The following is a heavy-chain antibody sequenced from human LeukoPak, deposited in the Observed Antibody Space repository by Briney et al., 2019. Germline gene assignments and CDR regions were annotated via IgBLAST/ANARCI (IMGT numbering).Heavy chain of an antibody. CDR3: ARYSGSYYYPPAWDL. CDR1: GFTFSNNA. CDR2: TSTSGGSA. J-gene: IGHJ4*02. V-gene: IGHV3-23*01. D-gene: IGHD1-26*01. Sequence: PPGGSLRLSCAASGFTFSNNAMSWVRQAPGKGLEWVSATSTSGGSAYYADSVKGRFTISRDNSKNTLYLQMDSLRADDTAVYYCARYSGSYYYPPAWDLWGQGTLVTVSS.